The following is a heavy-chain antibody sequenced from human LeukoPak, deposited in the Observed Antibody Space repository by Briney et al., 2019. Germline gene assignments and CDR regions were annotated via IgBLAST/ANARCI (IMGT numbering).Heavy chain of an antibody. V-gene: IGHV1-18*01. Sequence: ASVKVSCKASGYTFTSYGISWVRQAPGQGLEWMGWISAYNGNTNYAQKLQGRVTMTTDTSTSTAYMELRSLRSDDTAVYYCARSGRVSYGFWSGYPEDYYYYYYMDVWGKGTTVTVSS. J-gene: IGHJ6*03. CDR2: ISAYNGNT. CDR1: GYTFTSYG. D-gene: IGHD3-3*01. CDR3: ARSGRVSYGFWSGYPEDYYYYYYMDV.